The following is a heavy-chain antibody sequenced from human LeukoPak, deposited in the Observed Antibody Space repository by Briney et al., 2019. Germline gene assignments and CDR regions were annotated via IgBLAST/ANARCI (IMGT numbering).Heavy chain of an antibody. CDR2: INSSSSTT. CDR3: TRDLRGYGYGYFDY. J-gene: IGHJ4*02. V-gene: IGHV3-48*01. Sequence: GGSLRLSCAASGFTFSSYSINWVRQAPGKGLEWLSYINSSSSTTYYADSVKGRFTISRNNAKNSLYLEMNSLRAEDTAVYYCTRDLRGYGYGYFDYWGQGTRIMVSS. D-gene: IGHD5-18*01. CDR1: GFTFSSYS.